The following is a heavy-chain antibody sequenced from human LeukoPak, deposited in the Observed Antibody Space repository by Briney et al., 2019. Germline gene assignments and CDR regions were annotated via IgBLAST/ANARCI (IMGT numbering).Heavy chain of an antibody. D-gene: IGHD3-10*01. V-gene: IGHV3-74*03. CDR3: ATRSGTMVRGALYYYFDY. CDR1: GFTFSSYW. CDR2: INSDGSST. J-gene: IGHJ4*02. Sequence: PGGSLRLSCAASGFTFSSYWMHWVRQAPGKGLVWVSRINSDGSSTKYADSVKGRFTISRDNAKNSLYLQMNSLRAEDTAVYYCATRSGTMVRGALYYYFDYWGQGTLVTVSS.